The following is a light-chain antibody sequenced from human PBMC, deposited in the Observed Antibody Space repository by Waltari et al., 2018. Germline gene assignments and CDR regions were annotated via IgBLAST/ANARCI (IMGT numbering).Light chain of an antibody. Sequence: QSVLTQPPSASGTPGQRVTISCSGSSSNLGSNSVHWYQQLPGTAPKLLIYGNYQRPSGVPDRVSGSKSGTSASLAISGLQSEDEADYYCAAWDDSLNGVVFGGGTKLTV. CDR2: GNY. J-gene: IGLJ2*01. CDR3: AAWDDSLNGVV. V-gene: IGLV1-44*01. CDR1: SSNLGSNS.